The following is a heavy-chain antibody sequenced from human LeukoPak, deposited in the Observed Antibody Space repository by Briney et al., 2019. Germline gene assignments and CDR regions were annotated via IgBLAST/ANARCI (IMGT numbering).Heavy chain of an antibody. D-gene: IGHD5-12*01. Sequence: PSETLSLTCTVSGGSISSYYWSWIRQPPGKGLEWIGYIYYGGSTNYNPSLKSRVTISVDTSKNQFSLKLSSVTAADTAVYYCARYSGYDYSFEYWGQGTLVTVSS. CDR3: ARYSGYDYSFEY. J-gene: IGHJ4*02. CDR2: IYYGGST. CDR1: GGSISSYY. V-gene: IGHV4-59*01.